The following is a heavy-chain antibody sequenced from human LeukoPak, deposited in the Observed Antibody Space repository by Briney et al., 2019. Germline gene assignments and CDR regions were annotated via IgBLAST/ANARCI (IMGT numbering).Heavy chain of an antibody. D-gene: IGHD3-10*01. V-gene: IGHV3-30*02. Sequence: GGSLRLSCAASGFTFSSYGMHWVRQAPGKGLEWVAFIRYDGSNKYYADSVKGRFTISRDNSKNTLYLQMNSLRAEDTAVYYCAKPFGEWLPYFDYWGQGTLVTVSS. CDR1: GFTFSSYG. CDR2: IRYDGSNK. J-gene: IGHJ4*02. CDR3: AKPFGEWLPYFDY.